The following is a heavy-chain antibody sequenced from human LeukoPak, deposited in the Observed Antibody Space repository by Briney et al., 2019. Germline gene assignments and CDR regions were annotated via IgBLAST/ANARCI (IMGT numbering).Heavy chain of an antibody. Sequence: PSPTLSPTCTVSGGSVSSTSYYWARMRQPPGKGLEWIGRDDYSGTTYYYPSLKSRVTMSVDTSKNQSSLKLRSVTAADTAVCYCARHNNYGANSISFDSWGQGTLVTVSS. CDR3: ARHNNYGANSISFDS. D-gene: IGHD4-23*01. V-gene: IGHV4-39*01. CDR2: DDYSGTT. J-gene: IGHJ4*02. CDR1: GGSVSSTSYY.